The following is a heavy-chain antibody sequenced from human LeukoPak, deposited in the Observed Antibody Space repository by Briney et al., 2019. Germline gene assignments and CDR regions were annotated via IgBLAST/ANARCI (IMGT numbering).Heavy chain of an antibody. CDR2: IKQDGSET. Sequence: GGSLRLSCAASGFPFSSYWMSWVRQAPGMGLEWVANIKQDGSETYYVDSVKGRFTISRDNAKNSLYLQMNSLRAEDTAVYYCARDSLVRAYYGVDVWGQGTAVTVSS. D-gene: IGHD2-8*02. CDR3: ARDSLVRAYYGVDV. V-gene: IGHV3-7*01. J-gene: IGHJ6*02. CDR1: GFPFSSYW.